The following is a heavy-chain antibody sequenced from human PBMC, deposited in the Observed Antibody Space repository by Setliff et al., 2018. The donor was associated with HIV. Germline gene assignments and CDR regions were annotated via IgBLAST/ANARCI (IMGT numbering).Heavy chain of an antibody. D-gene: IGHD1-26*01. V-gene: IGHV1-2*02. CDR3: ARDPQPWLVGPEDAFDI. CDR2: INPNSGGT. Sequence: GASVKVSCKASGYTFSDYYMHWVRRAPGQGLEWMGWINPNSGGTNYAQKFQGRVNMTRDTSASTAYMELRSLRSDDTAVYYCARDPQPWLVGPEDAFDIWGQGTMVTVSS. J-gene: IGHJ3*02. CDR1: GYTFSDYY.